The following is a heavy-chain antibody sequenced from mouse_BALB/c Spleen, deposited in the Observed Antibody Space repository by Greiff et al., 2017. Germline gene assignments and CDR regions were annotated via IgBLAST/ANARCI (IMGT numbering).Heavy chain of an antibody. J-gene: IGHJ3*01. Sequence: EVQLQQSGTVLARPGASVKMSCKASGYTFTSYWMHWVKQRPGQGLEWIGAIYPGNSDTSYTQKFKGKAKLTAVTSTSTAYMELSSLTNEDSAVYYSSRSSLYGSQGFAYWGQGTLVTVSA. D-gene: IGHD1-1*01. V-gene: IGHV1-5*01. CDR2: IYPGNSDT. CDR1: GYTFTSYW. CDR3: SRSSLYGSQGFAY.